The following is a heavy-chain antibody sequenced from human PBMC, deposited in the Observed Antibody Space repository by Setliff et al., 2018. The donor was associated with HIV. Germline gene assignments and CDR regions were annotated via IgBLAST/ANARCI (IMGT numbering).Heavy chain of an antibody. CDR2: LYNSGST. CDR1: GGSISSYY. J-gene: IGHJ6*01. V-gene: IGHV4-59*01. Sequence: PSETLSLTCSVSGGSISSYYWSWIRQPPGKGLEWIGCLYNSGSTNYNPSLKSRVTISVDASKNQFSLKLSSVTAADTAVYYCARDRGLRYFDWLFVDVWGKGTTVTVSS. CDR3: ARDRGLRYFDWLFVDV. D-gene: IGHD3-9*01.